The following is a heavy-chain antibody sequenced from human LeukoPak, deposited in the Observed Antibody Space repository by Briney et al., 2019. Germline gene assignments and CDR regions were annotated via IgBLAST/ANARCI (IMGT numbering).Heavy chain of an antibody. CDR2: ISAYNGNT. CDR1: GYTFTSYG. Sequence: ASVKVSCKASGYTFTSYGISWVRQAPGQGLEWMGGISAYNGNTNYAQKLQGRVTMTTDTSTSTAYMELRSLRSDDTAVYYCARALGRIAVAGTGGYWGQGTLVTVSS. J-gene: IGHJ4*02. D-gene: IGHD6-19*01. CDR3: ARALGRIAVAGTGGY. V-gene: IGHV1-18*04.